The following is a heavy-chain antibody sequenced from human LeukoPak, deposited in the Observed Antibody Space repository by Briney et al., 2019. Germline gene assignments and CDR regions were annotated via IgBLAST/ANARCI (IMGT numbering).Heavy chain of an antibody. CDR2: INHSGST. CDR3: ARAALVVVPAAMGGDFVP. Sequence: SETLSLTCAVYGGSFSGYYWSWIRQPPGKGLEWIGEINHSGSTNYNPSLKSRVTISVDTSKNQFSLKLSSVTAADTAVYYCARAALVVVPAAMGGDFVPWGQGTLVTVSS. CDR1: GGSFSGYY. D-gene: IGHD2-2*01. J-gene: IGHJ5*02. V-gene: IGHV4-34*01.